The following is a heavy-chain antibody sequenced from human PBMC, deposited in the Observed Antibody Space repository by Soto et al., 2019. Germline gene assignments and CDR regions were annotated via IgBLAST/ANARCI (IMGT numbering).Heavy chain of an antibody. V-gene: IGHV3-7*05. Sequence: GGSLRLSCAASGFTFSSYWMSWVRQAPGKGLEWVANIKQDGSEKYYVDSVKGRFTISRDNAKNSLYLQMNSLRAEDTAVYYCARDSSDILTGYYRDAFDIWGQGTMVTVSS. CDR3: ARDSSDILTGYYRDAFDI. J-gene: IGHJ3*02. D-gene: IGHD3-9*01. CDR1: GFTFSSYW. CDR2: IKQDGSEK.